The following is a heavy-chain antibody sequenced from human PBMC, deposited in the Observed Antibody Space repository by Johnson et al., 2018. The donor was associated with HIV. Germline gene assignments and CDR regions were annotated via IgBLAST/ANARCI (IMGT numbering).Heavy chain of an antibody. CDR2: IYSGGNT. CDR1: GITVSSSY. CDR3: ARGDSSGEAFDI. J-gene: IGHJ3*02. V-gene: IGHV3-66*01. Sequence: VQLVESGGGLVQPGGSLRLSCAASGITVSSSYMSWVRQAPGKGLEWVSVIYSGGNTYYADSVRGRFTISRDNSKNTLYLQMNSLRAEDTAVYHCARGDSSGEAFDIWGQGTMVTVSS. D-gene: IGHD3-22*01.